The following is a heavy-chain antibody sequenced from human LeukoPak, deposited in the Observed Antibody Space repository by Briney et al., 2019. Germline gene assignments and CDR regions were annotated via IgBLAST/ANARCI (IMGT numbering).Heavy chain of an antibody. CDR3: ARDSIAATDDMDV. Sequence: SETLSLTCTVSGGSVSSTGYYWGWIRQPPGKGLEWIGNIYYSRRTYYSPSLKSRVTISVDTSKNQFSLKLRSLTAADTAVYYCARDSIAATDDMDVWGQGTTVTVSS. J-gene: IGHJ6*02. V-gene: IGHV4-39*07. D-gene: IGHD6-13*01. CDR1: GGSVSSTGYY. CDR2: IYYSRRT.